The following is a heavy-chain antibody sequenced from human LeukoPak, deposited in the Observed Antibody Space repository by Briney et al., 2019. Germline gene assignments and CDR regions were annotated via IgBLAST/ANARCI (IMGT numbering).Heavy chain of an antibody. J-gene: IGHJ6*04. V-gene: IGHV3-21*01. Sequence: AGGSLRLSCAASGFTFSSYSMNWVRQAPGKGLERVSSISSSSSYIYYADSVKGRFTISRDNAKNSLYLQMNSLRAEDTAVYYCAREGIAAAGTYYYYGMDVWGKGTTVTVSS. D-gene: IGHD6-13*01. CDR1: GFTFSSYS. CDR2: ISSSSSYI. CDR3: AREGIAAAGTYYYYGMDV.